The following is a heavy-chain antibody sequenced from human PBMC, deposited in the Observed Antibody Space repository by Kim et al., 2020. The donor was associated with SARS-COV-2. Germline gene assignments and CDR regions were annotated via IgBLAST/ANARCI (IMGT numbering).Heavy chain of an antibody. CDR2: ISSSSSYT. Sequence: GGSLRLSCAASGFTFSDYYMSWIRQAPGKGLEWVSYISSSSSYTNYADSVKGRFTISRDNAKNSLYLQMNSLRAEDTAVYYCARTQGEHVRSLWFGELLSYHFDYWGQGTLVTVSS. CDR3: ARTQGEHVRSLWFGELLSYHFDY. D-gene: IGHD3-10*01. V-gene: IGHV3-11*06. J-gene: IGHJ4*02. CDR1: GFTFSDYY.